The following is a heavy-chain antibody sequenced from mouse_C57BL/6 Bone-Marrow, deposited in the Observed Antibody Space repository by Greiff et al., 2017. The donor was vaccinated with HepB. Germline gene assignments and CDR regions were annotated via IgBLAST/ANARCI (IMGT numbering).Heavy chain of an antibody. J-gene: IGHJ3*01. CDR2: FYPGSGSI. Sequence: QVQLKESGAELVKPGASVKLSCKASGYTFTEYTIHWVKQRSGQGLEWIGWFYPGSGSIKYNEKFKDKATLTADKSSSTVYMELSRLTSEDSAVYFCARHERDYYGSSYVAWFAYWGQGTLVTVSA. CDR1: GYTFTEYT. V-gene: IGHV1-62-2*01. CDR3: ARHERDYYGSSYVAWFAY. D-gene: IGHD1-1*01.